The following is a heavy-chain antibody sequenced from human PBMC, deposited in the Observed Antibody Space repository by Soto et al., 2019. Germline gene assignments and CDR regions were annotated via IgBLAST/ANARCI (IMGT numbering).Heavy chain of an antibody. CDR3: VRATYFSDSSGYTRCFDY. V-gene: IGHV1-18*01. Sequence: ASVKVSCKASGFTFSDYGFSWVRQAPGRGLEWMGWISAFNGETKYTQKSEGRVAMTTDAATTTAYMELRSLTVDDTAVYYCVRATYFSDSSGYTRCFDYWGQGTLVTVSS. D-gene: IGHD3-22*01. CDR2: ISAFNGET. J-gene: IGHJ4*02. CDR1: GFTFSDYG.